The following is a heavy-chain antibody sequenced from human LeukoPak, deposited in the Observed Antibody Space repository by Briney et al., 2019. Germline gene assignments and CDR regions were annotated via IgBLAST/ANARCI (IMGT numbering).Heavy chain of an antibody. D-gene: IGHD5-18*01. J-gene: IGHJ6*02. CDR3: ARGGYSYTFGVTPHYYYYGMDV. CDR2: IIPIFGTA. Sequence: SVKVSCKASGGTFSSYAISWVRQAPGQGLEWMGGIIPIFGTANYAQKFQGRVTITADESTSTAYMELSSLRSEDTAVYYCARGGYSYTFGVTPHYYYYGMDVWGQGTTVTVSS. V-gene: IGHV1-69*13. CDR1: GGTFSSYA.